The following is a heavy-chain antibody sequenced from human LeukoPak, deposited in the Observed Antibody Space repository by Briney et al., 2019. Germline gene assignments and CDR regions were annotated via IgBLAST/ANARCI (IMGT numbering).Heavy chain of an antibody. CDR3: ARETSQKGAHYMDV. Sequence: SETLSLTCTVSGYSITSGYYWGWIRQPPGKGLEWIGSIYHSGSTHYNPSLNSRVTISVDTSKNQFSLKLSSVTAADTAVYYCARETSQKGAHYMDVWGKGTTVTISS. CDR1: GYSITSGYY. V-gene: IGHV4-38-2*02. D-gene: IGHD3-16*01. CDR2: IYHSGST. J-gene: IGHJ6*03.